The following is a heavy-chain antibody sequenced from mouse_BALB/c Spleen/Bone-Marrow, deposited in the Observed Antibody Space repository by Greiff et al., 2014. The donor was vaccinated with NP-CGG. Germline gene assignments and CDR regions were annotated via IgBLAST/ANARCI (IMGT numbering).Heavy chain of an antibody. CDR2: INPYNDGT. J-gene: IGHJ2*01. CDR1: GYTFTSYV. Sequence: VQLQQSGPELVKPGASVKMSCKASGYTFTSYVMHWMKQKPGQGLEWIGYINPYNDGTKYNETFKGKATLTSDKSSSTVYMDISSLTSEDSAIYFCARSENCGSSYDYWGQGTTLTVSS. CDR3: ARSENCGSSYDY. V-gene: IGHV1-14*01. D-gene: IGHD1-1*01.